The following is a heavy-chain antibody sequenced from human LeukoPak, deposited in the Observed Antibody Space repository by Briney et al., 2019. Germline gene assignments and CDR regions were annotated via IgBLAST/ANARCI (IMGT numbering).Heavy chain of an antibody. CDR1: GYSFTTYW. D-gene: IGHD6-19*01. J-gene: IGHJ4*02. V-gene: IGHV5-51*01. CDR2: IYPGDSDP. CDR3: ARRSSSGGISFDY. Sequence: GESLKISCKGSGYSFTTYWIGWVRQMPGKGLEWMGIIYPGDSDPRHSPSFQGQVTISADKSISTAYLQWSSLEASDTAMYYCARRSSSGGISFDYWGQGTLVTVSS.